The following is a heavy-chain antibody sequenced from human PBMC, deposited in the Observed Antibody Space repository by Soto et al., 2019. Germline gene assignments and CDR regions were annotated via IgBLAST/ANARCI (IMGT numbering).Heavy chain of an antibody. V-gene: IGHV3-72*01. CDR3: TRGLLGGAPSYTFHGMDV. J-gene: IGHJ6*01. Sequence: EVQLVESGGGLVQPGGSLRLSCAASGFTFSDHYMDWVRQAPGKGLEWVARSRNRVNSHTTEYAASVKGRFTISRHESKSFLYLQMNSLKSEDAAVYYCTRGLLGGAPSYTFHGMDVWGQGTTVTVSS. D-gene: IGHD1-26*01. CDR2: SRNRVNSHTT. CDR1: GFTFSDHY.